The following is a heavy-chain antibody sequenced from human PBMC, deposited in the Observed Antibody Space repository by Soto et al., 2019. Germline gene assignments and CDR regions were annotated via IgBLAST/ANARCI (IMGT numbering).Heavy chain of an antibody. V-gene: IGHV2-5*02. D-gene: IGHD3-3*01. CDR1: GFSLTTSGVG. CDR2: IYWDDDK. CDR3: AHRVLRTVFGLVTTTAIYFDF. Sequence: QITLKESGPTVVRPTETLTLTCRFSGFSLTTSGVGVGWISQSPGKAPEWLALIYWDDDKRYSASLKSRLTITKDSSKNQVVLTVSDLGPTDTATYYCAHRVLRTVFGLVTTTAIYFDFWGQGTPVAVSS. J-gene: IGHJ4*02.